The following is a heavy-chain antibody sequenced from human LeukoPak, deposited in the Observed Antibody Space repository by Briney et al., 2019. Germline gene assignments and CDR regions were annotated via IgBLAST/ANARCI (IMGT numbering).Heavy chain of an antibody. V-gene: IGHV3-7*01. CDR1: GFTFSSHW. CDR3: ARDHRDPGVIFDY. Sequence: PGGSLRLSCAASGFTFSSHWMSWVRQAPGKGLEWVANINQDGSEKYYVDSVKGRFTISRDSAKNSPYLQMNSLRAEDTAVYYCARDHRDPGVIFDYWGQGTLVTVSS. J-gene: IGHJ4*02. D-gene: IGHD3-10*01. CDR2: INQDGSEK.